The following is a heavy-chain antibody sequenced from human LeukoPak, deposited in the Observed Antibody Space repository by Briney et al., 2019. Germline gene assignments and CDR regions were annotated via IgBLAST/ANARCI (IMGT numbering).Heavy chain of an antibody. Sequence: GGSLRLSCAASGFAFSSYWMHWVRQAPGKGLVWVSRINSDGSSTNYADSVKGRFTISRDNAKNTLHLQMNSLRAEDTAVYYCARGARGSGTASDYWGQGTLVTVSS. J-gene: IGHJ4*02. CDR1: GFAFSSYW. CDR3: ARGARGSGTASDY. CDR2: INSDGSST. V-gene: IGHV3-74*01. D-gene: IGHD3-10*01.